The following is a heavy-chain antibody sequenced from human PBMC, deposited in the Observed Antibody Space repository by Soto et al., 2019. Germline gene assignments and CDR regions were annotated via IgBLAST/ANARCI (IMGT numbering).Heavy chain of an antibody. CDR3: ARLAGIDRSNWFDP. CDR1: GGTFSSYA. J-gene: IGHJ5*02. D-gene: IGHD3-10*01. CDR2: IIPIFGTA. V-gene: IGHV1-69*13. Sequence: ASVKVSCKASGGTFSSYAINWVRQAPGQGLEWMGGIIPIFGTANYAQKFQGRVTITADESTSTAYMELSSLRSEDTAVYYCARLAGIDRSNWFDPWGQGTLVTVSS.